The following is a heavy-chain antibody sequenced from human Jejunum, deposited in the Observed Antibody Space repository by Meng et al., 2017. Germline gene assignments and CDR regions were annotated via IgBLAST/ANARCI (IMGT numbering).Heavy chain of an antibody. D-gene: IGHD3-16*01. V-gene: IGHV3-30*04. CDR1: GFTFSNYQ. CDR2: ISFDESNK. CDR3: ARALRGLAFDI. Sequence: GESLKISCAASGFTFSNYQMHWVRQAPGKGLEWVAVISFDESNKFYSDSVRARFTISRDNSRNSLYLQMNSLRAEDTAVYYCARALRGLAFDIWGQGTMVTVSS. J-gene: IGHJ3*02.